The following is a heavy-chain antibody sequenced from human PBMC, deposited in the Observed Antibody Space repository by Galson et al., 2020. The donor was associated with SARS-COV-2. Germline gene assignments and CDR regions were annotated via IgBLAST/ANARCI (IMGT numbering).Heavy chain of an antibody. CDR2: IDYRGRT. Sequence: SETLSLTCSVSGGSISRTSYYWGWICQAPGKGLEWMGSIDYRGRTNDNPSLNSRVTISVDTSKNEFSLRLNSVTAADTAIYYCATSWAETWYFDLWGRGTLVTVSS. D-gene: IGHD1-26*01. CDR3: ATSWAETWYFDL. V-gene: IGHV4-39*07. CDR1: GGSISRTSYY. J-gene: IGHJ2*01.